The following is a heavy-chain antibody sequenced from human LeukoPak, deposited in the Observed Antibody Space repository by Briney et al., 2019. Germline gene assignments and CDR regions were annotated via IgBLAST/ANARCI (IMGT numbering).Heavy chain of an antibody. Sequence: ASVKVSCKASGYTFTGYYMHWVRQAPGQGLEWMGWINPNSGGTNYAQKFQGRVTMTRDTSISTSYMELSRLRSDDTAVYYCARAWLRLNPYFDYWGQGALVTVSS. CDR2: INPNSGGT. J-gene: IGHJ4*02. D-gene: IGHD5-12*01. CDR1: GYTFTGYY. V-gene: IGHV1-2*02. CDR3: ARAWLRLNPYFDY.